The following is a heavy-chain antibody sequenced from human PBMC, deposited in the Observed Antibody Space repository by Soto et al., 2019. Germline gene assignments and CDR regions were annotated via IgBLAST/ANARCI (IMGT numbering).Heavy chain of an antibody. Sequence: QVQLQESGPGLVKPSETLSLTCTVSGGSISSYYWSWIRQPPEKGLEWIGYIYYSGSTNYNPSLKSRVTISVDTSKNQFSLKLSSVTAADTAVYYCARGGRYCTNGVCYAQNNWFDPWGQGTLVTVSS. D-gene: IGHD2-8*01. CDR3: ARGGRYCTNGVCYAQNNWFDP. CDR2: IYYSGST. V-gene: IGHV4-59*01. J-gene: IGHJ5*02. CDR1: GGSISSYY.